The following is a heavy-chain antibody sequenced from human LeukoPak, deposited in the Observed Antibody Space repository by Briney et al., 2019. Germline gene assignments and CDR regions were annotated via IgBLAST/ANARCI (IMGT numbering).Heavy chain of an antibody. Sequence: GGSLRLSCAASGFTFDDYAMHWVRQAPGKGLEWVSGISWNSGSIGYADSVKGRFTISRDNAKNSLYLQVNSLRAEDMALYYCATGPFSSSWYGGAFDIWGQGTMVTVSS. D-gene: IGHD6-13*01. J-gene: IGHJ3*02. CDR3: ATGPFSSSWYGGAFDI. CDR2: ISWNSGSI. V-gene: IGHV3-9*03. CDR1: GFTFDDYA.